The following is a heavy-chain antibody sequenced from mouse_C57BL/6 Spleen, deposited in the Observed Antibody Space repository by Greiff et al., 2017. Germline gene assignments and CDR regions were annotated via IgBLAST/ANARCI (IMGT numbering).Heavy chain of an antibody. D-gene: IGHD4-1*01. Sequence: EVKLQESGGGLVQPGGSLSLSCAASGFTFTDYYMSWVRQPPGKALEWLGFIRTKANGYKTEYSASVKGRFTISRDNSQSILYLQMNALRAEDSATYYCARLGRGTWFAYWGQGTLVTVSA. CDR3: ARLGRGTWFAY. V-gene: IGHV7-3*01. CDR2: IRTKANGYKT. J-gene: IGHJ3*01. CDR1: GFTFTDYY.